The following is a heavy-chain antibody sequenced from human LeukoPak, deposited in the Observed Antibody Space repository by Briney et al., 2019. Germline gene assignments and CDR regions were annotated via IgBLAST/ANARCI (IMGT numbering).Heavy chain of an antibody. J-gene: IGHJ6*03. V-gene: IGHV3-7*01. D-gene: IGHD3-10*01. CDR1: GFTFSNYW. CDR3: ARDPPYYYGSGSYNYYYYYMDV. Sequence: QTGGSLRLSCAASGFTFSNYWMRWVRQAPGKGLEWVANIKQDGSEKYYVDSVKGRFTISRDNAKNSLYLQMNSLRAEDTAVYYCARDPPYYYGSGSYNYYYYYMDVWGQGTLVTVSS. CDR2: IKQDGSEK.